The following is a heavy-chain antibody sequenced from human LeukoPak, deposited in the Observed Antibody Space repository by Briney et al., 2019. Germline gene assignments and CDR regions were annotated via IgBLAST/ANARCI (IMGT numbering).Heavy chain of an antibody. Sequence: ASVKVSCKASGYTFTGYYMHWVRQAPGQGLEWMGWISAYNGNTNYAQKLQGRVTMTTDTSTSTAYMELRSLRSDDTAVYYCARDSPWIQLSSDWYFDLWGRGTLVTVSS. CDR3: ARDSPWIQLSSDWYFDL. V-gene: IGHV1-18*04. J-gene: IGHJ2*01. CDR1: GYTFTGYY. CDR2: ISAYNGNT. D-gene: IGHD5-18*01.